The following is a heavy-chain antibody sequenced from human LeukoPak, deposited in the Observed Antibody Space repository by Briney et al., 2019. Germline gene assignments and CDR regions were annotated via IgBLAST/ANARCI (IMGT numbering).Heavy chain of an antibody. CDR1: GFTFSNYW. J-gene: IGHJ4*02. V-gene: IGHV3-7*03. CDR2: IDRDGGDK. CDR3: AREYCSGGTCYAPGY. D-gene: IGHD2-15*01. Sequence: GGSLRLSCAASGFTFSNYWMSWVRQTPGERLEWVANIDRDGGDKYYVDSVKGRFTLSRDNAKNSLYLQMNSLRAEDTAIYYCAREYCSGGTCYAPGYWGQGTLVTVSS.